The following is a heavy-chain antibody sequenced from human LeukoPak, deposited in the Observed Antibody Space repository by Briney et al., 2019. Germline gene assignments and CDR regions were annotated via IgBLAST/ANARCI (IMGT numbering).Heavy chain of an antibody. D-gene: IGHD3-22*01. CDR1: GGSISSSSYY. V-gene: IGHV4-39*07. CDR2: IFYRGST. J-gene: IGHJ4*02. Sequence: SETLSLTCTVSGGSISSSSYYWGWIRQPPGKGLEWIGSIFYRGSTYYNPALMSRVTISVDTSKNLFSLKLRSVSATDTAVYYCAREGKDYFDIPGYYFFDYWGQRALVTVSS. CDR3: AREGKDYFDIPGYYFFDY.